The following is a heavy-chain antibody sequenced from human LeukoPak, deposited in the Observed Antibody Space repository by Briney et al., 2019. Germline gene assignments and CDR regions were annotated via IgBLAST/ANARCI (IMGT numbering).Heavy chain of an antibody. CDR2: IKQDGSEK. Sequence: PGGSLRLSCVASGFTFSSYWVSWVRQAPGKGLEWVANIKQDGSEKYYVDSVKGRFTISRDNAKSSLYLQMNSLRAEDTAVYYCARDDYSNYVGILDYWGQGTLVTVSS. V-gene: IGHV3-7*01. CDR1: GFTFSSYW. CDR3: ARDDYSNYVGILDY. D-gene: IGHD4-11*01. J-gene: IGHJ4*02.